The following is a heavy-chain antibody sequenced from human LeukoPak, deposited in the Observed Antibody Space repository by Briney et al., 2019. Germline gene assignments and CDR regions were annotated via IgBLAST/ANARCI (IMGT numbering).Heavy chain of an antibody. D-gene: IGHD5-18*01. CDR2: IADSGGDT. CDR3: AKSSHSNAWDDFDY. J-gene: IGHJ4*02. V-gene: IGHV3-23*01. Sequence: GESLRLSCAASGFTFTSYVMNWVRQAPGQGLEWVSTIADSGGDTYYAGSVKGRFTVSRDDSENTLYLQMHSLRAEDTATYYCAKSSHSNAWDDFDYWGQGTLVTVSS. CDR1: GFTFTSYV.